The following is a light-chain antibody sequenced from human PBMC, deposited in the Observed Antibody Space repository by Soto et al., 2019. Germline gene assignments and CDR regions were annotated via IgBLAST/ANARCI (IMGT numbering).Light chain of an antibody. Sequence: DIQMTQSPSSLSASVGDRVTISCQASQVIRNSLNWFQQKPGKAPKLLIYDASNLETGVPSRFSGGGSGTYFTFTISSLQPEDVAIYYCQQYGDLPRTFGPGTRVDIE. CDR3: QQYGDLPRT. J-gene: IGKJ3*01. V-gene: IGKV1-33*01. CDR2: DAS. CDR1: QVIRNS.